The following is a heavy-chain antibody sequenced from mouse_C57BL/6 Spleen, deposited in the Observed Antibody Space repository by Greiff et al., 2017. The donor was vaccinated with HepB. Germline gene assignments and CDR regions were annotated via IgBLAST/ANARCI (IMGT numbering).Heavy chain of an antibody. D-gene: IGHD1-1*01. Sequence: QVQLQQPGAELVRPGTSVKLSCKASGYTFTSYWMHWVKQRPGQGLEWIGVIDPSDSYTNYNQKFKGKATLTVDTSSSTAYMQLSSLTSEDSAVYYCARPLGTVVAPGFAYWGQGTMVTVSA. J-gene: IGHJ3*01. CDR1: GYTFTSYW. CDR2: IDPSDSYT. CDR3: ARPLGTVVAPGFAY. V-gene: IGHV1-59*01.